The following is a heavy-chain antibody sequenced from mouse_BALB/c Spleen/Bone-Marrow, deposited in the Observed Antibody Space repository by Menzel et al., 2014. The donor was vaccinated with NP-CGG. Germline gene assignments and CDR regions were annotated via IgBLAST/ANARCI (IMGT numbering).Heavy chain of an antibody. V-gene: IGHV6-6*02. CDR1: GFTFSNYW. D-gene: IGHD1-1*01. CDR2: IRLKSNNYAT. Sequence: EVQRVESGGGLVQPGGSMKLSCVASGFTFSNYWMNWVRQSPEKGLEWVAEIRLKSNNYATHYAESVKGRFTISRDDSKSSVYLQMNNLRAEDTGIYYCTRHYYGSSFDYWGQGTTLTVSS. J-gene: IGHJ2*01. CDR3: TRHYYGSSFDY.